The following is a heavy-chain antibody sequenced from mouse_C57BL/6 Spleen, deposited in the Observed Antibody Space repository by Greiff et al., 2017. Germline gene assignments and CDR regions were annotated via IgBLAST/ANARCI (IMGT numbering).Heavy chain of an antibody. CDR1: GYTFTSYG. J-gene: IGHJ2*01. CDR3: ARGNYYYGSSYPDYFDY. V-gene: IGHV1-81*01. D-gene: IGHD1-1*01. CDR2: IYPRSGNT. Sequence: QVQLQQSGAELARPGASVKLSCKASGYTFTSYGISWVKQRTGQGLEWIGEIYPRSGNTYYNEKFKGKATLTADKSSSTAYMELRSLTSEDSAVYFCARGNYYYGSSYPDYFDYWGQGTTLTVSS.